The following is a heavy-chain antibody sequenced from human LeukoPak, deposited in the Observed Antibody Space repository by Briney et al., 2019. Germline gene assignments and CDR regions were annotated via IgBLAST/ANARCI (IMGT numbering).Heavy chain of an antibody. D-gene: IGHD2-15*01. CDR3: ARAPRGFCSGGSCFDF. CDR1: GYTFTGYY. V-gene: IGHV1-2*02. CDR2: IDPNSGGS. J-gene: IGHJ4*02. Sequence: ASVKVSCKTSGYTFTGYYIHWVRQAPGQGLEWMGWIDPNSGGSNSAQKFQGRVTMTRDTSISTAYMELSRLRSDDTAVYYCARAPRGFCSGGSCFDFWGQGTLVTVSS.